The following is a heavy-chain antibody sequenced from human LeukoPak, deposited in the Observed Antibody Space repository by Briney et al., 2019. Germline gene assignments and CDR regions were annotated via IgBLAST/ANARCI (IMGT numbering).Heavy chain of an antibody. V-gene: IGHV1-8*01. D-gene: IGHD3-22*01. J-gene: IGHJ3*02. CDR1: GYTFTSYD. CDR3: ARAYYDSSGNDLDAFDI. Sequence: GASVKVSCKASGYTFTSYDINWVRQATGQGLECMGWMNPNSGNTGYAQKFQGRVTMTRNTSISTAYMELSSLRSEDTAVYYCARAYYDSSGNDLDAFDIWGQGTMVTVSS. CDR2: MNPNSGNT.